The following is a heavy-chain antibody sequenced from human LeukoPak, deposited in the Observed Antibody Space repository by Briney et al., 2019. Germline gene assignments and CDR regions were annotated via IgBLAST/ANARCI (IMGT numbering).Heavy chain of an antibody. CDR1: GFTFSSYW. Sequence: GGSLRLSCAASGFTFSSYWMHWVRQAPGKGLVWVSRINSDGSSTSYADSVKGRFTISRDNAKNSLHLQMNSLRGEDTALYYCARPRATYCTNGICYIRDAFDIWGQGTSVTVSS. V-gene: IGHV3-74*01. D-gene: IGHD2-8*01. J-gene: IGHJ3*02. CDR3: ARPRATYCTNGICYIRDAFDI. CDR2: INSDGSST.